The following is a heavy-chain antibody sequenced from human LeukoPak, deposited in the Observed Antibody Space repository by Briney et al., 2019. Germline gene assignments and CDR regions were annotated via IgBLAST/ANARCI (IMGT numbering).Heavy chain of an antibody. Sequence: SVKVSCKASGGTFSSYAISWVRQAPGQGLEWMGGIIPIFGTANYAQKFQGRVTITADESTSTAYMELSSLRSEDTGVYYCARSSYDFWSGYLYYYYYYYMDVWGKGTTVTVSS. J-gene: IGHJ6*03. CDR1: GGTFSSYA. CDR2: IIPIFGTA. V-gene: IGHV1-69*13. D-gene: IGHD3-3*01. CDR3: ARSSYDFWSGYLYYYYYYYMDV.